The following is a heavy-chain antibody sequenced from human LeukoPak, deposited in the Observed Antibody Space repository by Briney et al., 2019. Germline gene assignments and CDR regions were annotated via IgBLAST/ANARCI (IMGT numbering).Heavy chain of an antibody. J-gene: IGHJ4*02. D-gene: IGHD3-10*01. CDR1: GFTFSDYN. CDR2: ISRSGSTK. CDR3: VQGTRRGAITMVRGVIGKSYYFDS. V-gene: IGHV3-11*04. Sequence: PGGSLRLSCAASGFTFSDYNMRWIRQAPGKGLEWVSSISRSGSTKYYADSVKGRFTISRDNAKNSLFLQMNSLRAADTALYYCVQGTRRGAITMVRGVIGKSYYFDSWGQGTLVTVSS.